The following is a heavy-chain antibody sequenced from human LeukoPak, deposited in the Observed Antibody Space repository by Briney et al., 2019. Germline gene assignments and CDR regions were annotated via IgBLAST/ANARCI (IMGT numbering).Heavy chain of an antibody. CDR2: IKQDGSEK. Sequence: GGSLRLSCAASGFTLSSYWMSWVRQAPGKGLEWVANIKQDGSEKYYVDSVKGRFTISRDNAKNSLYLQMNSLRAEDTAVYYCARGYNWNEKWGQGPLVTVSS. J-gene: IGHJ4*02. D-gene: IGHD1-20*01. CDR3: ARGYNWNEK. CDR1: GFTLSSYW. V-gene: IGHV3-7*03.